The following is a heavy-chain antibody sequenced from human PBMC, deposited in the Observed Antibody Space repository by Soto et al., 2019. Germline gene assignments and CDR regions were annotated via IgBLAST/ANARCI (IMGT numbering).Heavy chain of an antibody. J-gene: IGHJ5*02. D-gene: IGHD2-15*01. V-gene: IGHV4-4*07. CDR1: GRSISSYY. Sequence: SETLSLTCTVSGRSISSYYWSWIRQPAGKGLGWIGRIYTSGSTNYNPSLKSRVTMSVDTSKNQFSLKLSSVTAADTAVYYCARDSGYCSGGSCYAGLNWFDPWGQGTRGTVS. CDR2: IYTSGST. CDR3: ARDSGYCSGGSCYAGLNWFDP.